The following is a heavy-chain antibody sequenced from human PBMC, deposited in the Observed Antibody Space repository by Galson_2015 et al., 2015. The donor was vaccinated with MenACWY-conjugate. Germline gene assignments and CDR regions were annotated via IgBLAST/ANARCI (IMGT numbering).Heavy chain of an antibody. J-gene: IGHJ6*02. V-gene: IGHV5-51*01. CDR3: ARHPPGGRGMDV. Sequence: QSGAEVKKPGESLKISCKGPGYSFTNYWIAWVRQMPGKGLVWVGLIDPVNSNIRYSPSFQGQVTISADESISTAYLQWSSLKASDTATYYCARHPPGGRGMDVWGRGTTVTVSS. CDR2: IDPVNSNI. CDR1: GYSFTNYW. D-gene: IGHD1-26*01.